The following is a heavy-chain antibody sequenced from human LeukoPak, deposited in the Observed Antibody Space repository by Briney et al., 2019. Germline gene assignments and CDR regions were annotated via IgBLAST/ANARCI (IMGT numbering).Heavy chain of an antibody. D-gene: IGHD1-26*01. J-gene: IGHJ4*02. Sequence: PGGSLRLSCVASGFTFDTYSMNWIRQAPGKGLEWTSYITDDSKTMYYADSVKGRFTISRDNSKNTLYLQMNSLRAEDTAVYYCPSPILHRGDYWGQGTLVTVSS. V-gene: IGHV3-48*01. CDR2: ITDDSKTM. CDR3: PSPILHRGDY. CDR1: GFTFDTYS.